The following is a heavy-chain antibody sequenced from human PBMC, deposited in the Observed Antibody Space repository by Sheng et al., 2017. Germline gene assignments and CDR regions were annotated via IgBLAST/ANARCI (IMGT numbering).Heavy chain of an antibody. Sequence: QVQLVQSGAEVKKPGSSVKVSCKASGGTFSSYTISWVRQAPGQGLEWMGRIIPILGIANYAQKFQGRVTITADKSTSTAYMELSSLRSEDTAVYYCARESGYYDSSGPFDYWAREPWSPSPQ. CDR3: ARESGYYDSSGPFDY. D-gene: IGHD3-22*01. CDR2: IIPILGIA. J-gene: IGHJ4*02. CDR1: GGTFSSYT. V-gene: IGHV1-69*08.